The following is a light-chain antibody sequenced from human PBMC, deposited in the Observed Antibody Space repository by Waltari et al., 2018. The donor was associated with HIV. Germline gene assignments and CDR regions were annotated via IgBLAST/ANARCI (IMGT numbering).Light chain of an antibody. CDR2: NDR. J-gene: IGLJ3*02. Sequence: SYELTQPPSVSVYPGQTASITCSGAKLDDKYVCWYQQKPGQSPGLVLYNDRERPSGIPQRFSGSNSGNTATLTISGTQATDEADYFCQAWDGSNGVFGGGTKLTVL. CDR1: KLDDKY. V-gene: IGLV3-1*01. CDR3: QAWDGSNGV.